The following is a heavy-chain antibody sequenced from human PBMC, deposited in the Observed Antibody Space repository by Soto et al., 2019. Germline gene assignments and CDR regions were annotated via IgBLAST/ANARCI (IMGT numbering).Heavy chain of an antibody. D-gene: IGHD2-15*01. CDR1: GGSISTPSIY. Sequence: SETLSLTYAVSGGSISTPSIYWGWIRQPPGAGLEWIGSIYYRGNTFYSPSLQSRVTISVDTSRNQFSLTLTTVTAADTAVYYCARHLYRLANFRSRWSDPWGQGTLVTVAS. CDR3: ARHLYRLANFRSRWSDP. CDR2: IYYRGNT. J-gene: IGHJ5*02. V-gene: IGHV4-39*01.